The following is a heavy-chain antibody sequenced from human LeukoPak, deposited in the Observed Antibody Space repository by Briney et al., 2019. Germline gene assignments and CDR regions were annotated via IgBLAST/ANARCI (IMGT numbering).Heavy chain of an antibody. CDR2: IWYDGSNK. Sequence: GGSLRLSCAASGFTFSSYGMHWVRRAPGKGLEWVAVIWYDGSNKYYADSVKGRFTISRDNSKNTLYLQMNSLRAEDTAVYYCARDQGYYGMDVWGQGTTVTVSS. J-gene: IGHJ6*02. V-gene: IGHV3-33*01. CDR3: ARDQGYYGMDV. CDR1: GFTFSSYG.